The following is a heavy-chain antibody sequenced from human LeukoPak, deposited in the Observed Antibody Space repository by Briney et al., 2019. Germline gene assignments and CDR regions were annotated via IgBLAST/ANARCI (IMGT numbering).Heavy chain of an antibody. CDR1: GGSISSYY. Sequence: PETLSLTCTVSGGSISSYYWSWIRQPPGQGLEWIGYIHTSGSTNYNRSSKSRVTISVDTSKNQFSLKLSSVTAAGTAVYYCARRRTLGVSGGCCWFDPWGQGTLVTVSS. V-gene: IGHV4-4*09. D-gene: IGHD3-16*01. J-gene: IGHJ5*02. CDR2: IHTSGST. CDR3: ARRRTLGVSGGCCWFDP.